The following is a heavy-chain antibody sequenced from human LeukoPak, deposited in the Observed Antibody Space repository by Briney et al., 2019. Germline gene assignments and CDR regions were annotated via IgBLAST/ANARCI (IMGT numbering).Heavy chain of an antibody. J-gene: IGHJ1*01. D-gene: IGHD2-2*01. V-gene: IGHV3-30-3*01. CDR2: ISYDGSNK. Sequence: PGGSLRLSCAASGFTFSSYAMHWVRQAPGKGLEWVAVISYDGSNKYYADSVKGRFTISRDNSKNTLYLQMNSLRAEDTAAYYCARDRATEAAIGYFQHWGQGTLVTVSS. CDR1: GFTFSSYA. CDR3: ARDRATEAAIGYFQH.